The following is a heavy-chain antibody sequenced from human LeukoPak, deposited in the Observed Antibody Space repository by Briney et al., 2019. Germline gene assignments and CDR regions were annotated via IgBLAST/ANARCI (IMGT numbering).Heavy chain of an antibody. J-gene: IGHJ4*02. CDR1: GFTFSNYG. CDR2: ISYDGSNK. CDR3: ARGSSSWSWDY. Sequence: GRSLRLSCAASGFTFSNYGMHWVRQAPGKGLEWVAVISYDGSNKYYADSVKGRFTISRDNSKNTLYLQMNSLRAEDTAVYYCARGSSSWSWDYWGQGTLVTVSS. V-gene: IGHV3-30*03. D-gene: IGHD6-13*01.